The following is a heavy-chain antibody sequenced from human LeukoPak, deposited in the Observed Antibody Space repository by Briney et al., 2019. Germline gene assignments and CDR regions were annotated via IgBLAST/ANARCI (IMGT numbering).Heavy chain of an antibody. V-gene: IGHV3-23*01. Sequence: PGGSLRLSCAASGFTFSNYAMSWVRQAPGKGLEWVSAIRDSSGSADYTDSVKGRFTISRDNSKNTLYLQMNSLRAEDTAVYYCAKDLSSSSSGKFVSWGQGTLVTVSS. CDR1: GFTFSNYA. CDR3: AKDLSSSSSGKFVS. J-gene: IGHJ4*02. D-gene: IGHD6-6*01. CDR2: IRDSSGSA.